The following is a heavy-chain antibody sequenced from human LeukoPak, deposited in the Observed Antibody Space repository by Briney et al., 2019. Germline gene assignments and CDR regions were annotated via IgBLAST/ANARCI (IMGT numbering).Heavy chain of an antibody. V-gene: IGHV3-7*01. J-gene: IGHJ4*02. CDR1: GFTFSRYW. CDR2: IKQDGSEK. CDR3: ARDGYGDYSLDY. D-gene: IGHD4-17*01. Sequence: GGSLRLSCAAPGFTFSRYWMSWVRQAPGKGLEWVASIKQDGSEKYYMDSVKGRFTISRDNAKNSLYLQMNSLRAEDTAVYYCARDGYGDYSLDYWGQGTLVTVSS.